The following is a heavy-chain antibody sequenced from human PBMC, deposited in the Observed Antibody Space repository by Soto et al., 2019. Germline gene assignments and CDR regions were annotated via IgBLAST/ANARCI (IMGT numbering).Heavy chain of an antibody. CDR2: INPSGGST. CDR1: GYTFTSYD. D-gene: IGHD3-10*01. CDR3: ARDITMVRGEAFDI. J-gene: IGHJ3*02. V-gene: IGHV1-46*03. Sequence: ASVKVSCKASGYTFTSYDINWVRQATGQRLEWMGIINPSGGSTSYAQKFQGRVTMTRDTSTSTVYMELSSLRSEDTAVYYCARDITMVRGEAFDIWGQGTMVTVSS.